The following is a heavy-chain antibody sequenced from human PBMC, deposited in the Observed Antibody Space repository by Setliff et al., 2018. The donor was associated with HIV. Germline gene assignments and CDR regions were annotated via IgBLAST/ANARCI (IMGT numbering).Heavy chain of an antibody. CDR2: IKQDGSEK. D-gene: IGHD3-22*01. V-gene: IGHV3-7*01. Sequence: GGSLRLSCGASGFSFSSYWMSWVRQAPGKGLEWVANIKQDGSEKYYVDSVKGRFTISRDNAKNSLYLQMNSLRAEDTAVYYCARDLTSYDSSGYPFDYWGQGTLVTVSS. J-gene: IGHJ4*02. CDR3: ARDLTSYDSSGYPFDY. CDR1: GFSFSSYW.